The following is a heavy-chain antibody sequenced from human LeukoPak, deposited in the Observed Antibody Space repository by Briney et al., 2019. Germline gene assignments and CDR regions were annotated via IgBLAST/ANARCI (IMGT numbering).Heavy chain of an antibody. Sequence: GGSLRRSCAASGFTVSSNYMSWVRQAPGKGLEWVSVIYSGGSTYYADSVKGRFNISRDNSKNTLYLQMNSLRAEDTAVYYCARVGYCSSTSCYQGWFDPWGQGTLVTVSS. CDR1: GFTVSSNY. J-gene: IGHJ5*02. CDR2: IYSGGST. CDR3: ARVGYCSSTSCYQGWFDP. D-gene: IGHD2-2*01. V-gene: IGHV3-66*01.